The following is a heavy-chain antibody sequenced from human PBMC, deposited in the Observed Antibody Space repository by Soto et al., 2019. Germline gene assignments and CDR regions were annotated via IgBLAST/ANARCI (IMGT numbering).Heavy chain of an antibody. J-gene: IGHJ3*01. D-gene: IGHD6-13*01. Sequence: SETLSLTCAMYGGSFSGYYWSWIRQPPGKGLEWIAEINHSGTTYHNPSQKSQITISVDTSKKQLSLRLSSVTAADTAVYYCVRGLGSSLTLDAFGVWGQGTMVT. V-gene: IGHV4-34*01. CDR3: VRGLGSSLTLDAFGV. CDR2: INHSGTT. CDR1: GGSFSGYY.